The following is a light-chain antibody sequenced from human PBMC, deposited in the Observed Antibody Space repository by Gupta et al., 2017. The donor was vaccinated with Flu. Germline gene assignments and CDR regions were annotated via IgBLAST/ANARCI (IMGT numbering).Light chain of an antibody. V-gene: IGLV8-61*01. J-gene: IGLJ3*02. CDR2: ATS. CDR1: CGSVATNQY. Sequence: VTLTCGLNCGSVATNQYPSWYQQTPSDPQRPLVYATSGRSAGVTDRFSGSIRGDKAALTITGAQADEESDYYSVLYLWSGISLFGGGSKLTVL. CDR3: VLYLWSGISL.